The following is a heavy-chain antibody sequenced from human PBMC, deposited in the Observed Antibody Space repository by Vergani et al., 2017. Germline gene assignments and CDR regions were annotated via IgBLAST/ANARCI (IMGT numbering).Heavy chain of an antibody. CDR3: ARGYYDILSGYYYYYMDV. J-gene: IGHJ6*03. Sequence: QVQLVQSGAEVKKPGASVKVSCKASGYTFTSYDINWVRQATGQGLEWMGWMNPNSGNTGYAQKFQGRVTMTRNTSISTAYMELSRLRSDNTAVYYCARGYYDILSGYYYYYMDVWGKGTTVTVSS. V-gene: IGHV1-8*01. D-gene: IGHD3-9*01. CDR1: GYTFTSYD. CDR2: MNPNSGNT.